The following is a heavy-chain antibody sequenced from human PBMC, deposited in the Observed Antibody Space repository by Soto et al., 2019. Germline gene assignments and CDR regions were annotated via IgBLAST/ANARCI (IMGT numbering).Heavy chain of an antibody. CDR3: TRDLSH. CDR1: GFTFSSYG. Sequence: PGGSLRLSCAASGFTFSSYGTHWVRQAPGKGLEWVAVISYDGSNKYYADSVKGRFTISRDNAKSSVYLQLTSLRHEDTAVYYCTRDLSHWGQGTLVTVSS. J-gene: IGHJ4*02. V-gene: IGHV3-30*03. CDR2: ISYDGSNK.